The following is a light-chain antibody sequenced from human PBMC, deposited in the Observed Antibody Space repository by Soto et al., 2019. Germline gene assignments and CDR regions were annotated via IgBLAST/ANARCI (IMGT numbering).Light chain of an antibody. V-gene: IGKV3-20*01. Sequence: NVLTQSPGILSLSPGERATLSCRASETLTGGHLAWYQQKPGQPPRLLISGISDRATGIPDRFIGSGSGKDFTLIIRSLEPEDFASYYCLQYGASLKTFGQGTKVDIK. CDR2: GIS. J-gene: IGKJ1*01. CDR1: ETLTGGH. CDR3: LQYGASLKT.